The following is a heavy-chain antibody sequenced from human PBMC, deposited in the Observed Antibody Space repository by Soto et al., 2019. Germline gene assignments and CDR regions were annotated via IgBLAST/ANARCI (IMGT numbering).Heavy chain of an antibody. J-gene: IGHJ4*02. CDR2: NKSKTDGGTT. D-gene: IGHD6-19*01. CDR1: GFTFSNAW. V-gene: IGHV3-15*01. Sequence: GGSLRLSCAASGFTFSNAWMSWVRQAPGKGLEWVGRNKSKTDGGTTDYAAPVKGRFTISRDDSKNTLYLQMNSLKTEDTAVYYCTTEQWLAHFDYWGQGTLVTVSS. CDR3: TTEQWLAHFDY.